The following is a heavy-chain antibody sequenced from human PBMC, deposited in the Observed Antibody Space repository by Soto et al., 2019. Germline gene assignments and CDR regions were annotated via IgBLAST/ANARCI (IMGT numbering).Heavy chain of an antibody. V-gene: IGHV1-18*01. CDR1: GFAFTSYG. CDR3: ARGYTGYDYPY. J-gene: IGHJ4*02. CDR2: ISPYNGNT. D-gene: IGHD5-12*01. Sequence: QVQLVQSGAEVKKPGASVKVSCKASGFAFTSYGVTWVRQAPGQGLEWMGWISPYNGNTNYAQELQGRVTMTTDTSTSTAYMELRSLRSDDTAVYYCARGYTGYDYPYWGQGTLVTVSS.